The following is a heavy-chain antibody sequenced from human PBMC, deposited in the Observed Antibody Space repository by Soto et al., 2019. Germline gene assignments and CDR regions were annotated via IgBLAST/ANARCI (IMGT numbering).Heavy chain of an antibody. D-gene: IGHD1-1*01. CDR3: ARRQLYNGDWNDGTFDY. CDR1: GFSLTTRPVG. J-gene: IGHJ4*02. CDR2: IYWDDDK. Sequence: QITLKESGPTLVKPTQTLTLTCTFSGFSLTTRPVGVGWIRQPPGQALEWLALIYWDDDKRYNPSLKTRVTITKDTSKNQVVLTMTNMDPVDTATYYCARRQLYNGDWNDGTFDYWGQGALVTVSS. V-gene: IGHV2-5*02.